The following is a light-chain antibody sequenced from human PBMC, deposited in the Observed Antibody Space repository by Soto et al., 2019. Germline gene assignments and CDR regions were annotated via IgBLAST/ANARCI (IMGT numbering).Light chain of an antibody. CDR2: GAS. Sequence: EIVLTQSPGILSLSPGERSTLSCRASHSVSSTYLAWYQQKPGQGPRLLIYGASSRATGIPDRFSGSGSGTDFTLTISRLEPEDFAVYYCQEYGSSRTFGQGTKVEIK. V-gene: IGKV3-20*01. J-gene: IGKJ1*01. CDR1: HSVSSTY. CDR3: QEYGSSRT.